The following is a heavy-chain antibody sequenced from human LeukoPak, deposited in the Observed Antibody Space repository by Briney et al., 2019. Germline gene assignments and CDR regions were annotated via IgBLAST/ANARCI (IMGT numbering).Heavy chain of an antibody. D-gene: IGHD2-2*01. CDR2: INSGGST. CDR3: ARAGGCSSTSCHRGWFDP. CDR1: GFTFSSYG. Sequence: GGSLRLSCAASGFTFSSYGMHWVRQAPGKGLEWVSVINSGGSTYYADSVKGRFTISRDNSKNTLYLQMNSLRAEDTAVYYCARAGGCSSTSCHRGWFDPWGQGTLVTVSS. V-gene: IGHV3-NL1*01. J-gene: IGHJ5*02.